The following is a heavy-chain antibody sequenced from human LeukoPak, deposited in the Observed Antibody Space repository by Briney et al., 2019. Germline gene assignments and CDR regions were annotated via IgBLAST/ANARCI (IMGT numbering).Heavy chain of an antibody. CDR3: VRDTVTTAYYFDY. Sequence: GRSRRLSCAASGFTFGSYALHWVRQAPGKGLEWVAIISYDGRSKYYADSVKGRFTISRDDSKNTVYLQMNSLRPEDTAVYYCVRDTVTTAYYFDYWGQGTLVTVSS. CDR2: ISYDGRSK. V-gene: IGHV3-30*04. J-gene: IGHJ4*02. D-gene: IGHD4-17*01. CDR1: GFTFGSYA.